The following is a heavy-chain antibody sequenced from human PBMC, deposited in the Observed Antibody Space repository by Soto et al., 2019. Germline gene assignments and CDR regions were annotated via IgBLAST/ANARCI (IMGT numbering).Heavy chain of an antibody. D-gene: IGHD3-3*01. J-gene: IGHJ3*01. CDR2: ISGSADGT. CDR1: GFTFDRYA. CDR3: AKDTVGGYSFWSGYYSDGLDV. Sequence: EVKLLESGGGLAQPGGSLRLSCVGSGFTFDRYAISWVRQAPGGRLEWIAAISGSADGTDYAHSVRGRFTISRDNAKKTVHLQMDSLRVEDTAVYFCAKDTVGGYSFWSGYYSDGLDVWGQGTLVSVS. V-gene: IGHV3-23*01.